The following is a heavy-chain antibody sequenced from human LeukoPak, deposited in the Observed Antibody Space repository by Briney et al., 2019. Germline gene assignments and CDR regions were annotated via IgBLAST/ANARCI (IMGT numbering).Heavy chain of an antibody. J-gene: IGHJ3*02. Sequence: QPGRSLRLSCAASGFTFSSYAMHWVRQAPGKGLEWVAVISYDGSNKSYADCVKGRFTISRDNSKNTLYLQMNSLRAEDTAVYYCARGVGFSHDAFDIWGQGTMVTVSS. CDR1: GFTFSSYA. D-gene: IGHD2-15*01. V-gene: IGHV3-30-3*01. CDR3: ARGVGFSHDAFDI. CDR2: ISYDGSNK.